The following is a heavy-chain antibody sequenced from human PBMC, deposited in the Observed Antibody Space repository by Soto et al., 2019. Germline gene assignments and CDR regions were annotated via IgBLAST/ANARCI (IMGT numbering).Heavy chain of an antibody. CDR3: ARGRTYCSSTSCLYYFDY. D-gene: IGHD2-2*01. Sequence: ASVKVSCKASGYTFTRYDINWVRQATGQGLEWMGWMNPNSGNTGYAQKFQGRVTMTRNTSISTAYMELSSLRSEDTAVYYCARGRTYCSSTSCLYYFDYWGQGTLVTVSS. V-gene: IGHV1-8*01. CDR1: GYTFTRYD. J-gene: IGHJ4*02. CDR2: MNPNSGNT.